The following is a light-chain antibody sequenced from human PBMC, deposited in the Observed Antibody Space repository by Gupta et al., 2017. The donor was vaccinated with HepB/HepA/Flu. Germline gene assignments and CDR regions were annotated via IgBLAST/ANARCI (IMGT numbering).Light chain of an antibody. V-gene: IGKV2-28*01. J-gene: IGKJ4*01. CDR2: LGS. CDR3: MQALQTPLT. CDR1: QSLLHSNGYNY. Sequence: DIVMTQSPLSLPVTPGEPASISCRSSQSLLHSNGYNYLDWYLQKPGQSPQLLIYLGSNRASGVPDRFSGSGSGTDFTLKISRVEAEDVGVYYCMQALQTPLTFVGGPKVEIK.